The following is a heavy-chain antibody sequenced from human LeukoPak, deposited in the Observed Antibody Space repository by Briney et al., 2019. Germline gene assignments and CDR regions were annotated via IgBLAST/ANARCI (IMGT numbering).Heavy chain of an antibody. CDR1: GFTFSSYS. CDR3: GRGATLNWFDP. V-gene: IGHV3-48*04. Sequence: GGSLRLSCAASGFTFSSYSMNWVRQAPGKGLEWVSYISSSSSTIYYADSVKGRFTISRDNAKNSLYLQMNSLRAEDTAAYYCGRGATLNWFDPWGQGTLVTVSS. J-gene: IGHJ5*02. D-gene: IGHD1-26*01. CDR2: ISSSSSTI.